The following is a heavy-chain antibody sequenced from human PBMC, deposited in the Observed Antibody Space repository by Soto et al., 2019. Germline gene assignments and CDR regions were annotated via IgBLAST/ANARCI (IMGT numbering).Heavy chain of an antibody. CDR1: GGSVSSNIAA. D-gene: IGHD3-3*01. V-gene: IGHV6-1*01. CDR3: ARGQYDFFNWFDP. J-gene: IGHJ5*02. Sequence: SQTLSLTCAISGGSVSSNIAAWDWIRQSPSRGLEWLGRTYYRSKWDNYYALSVKSRITINPDTSKNQFSLQLNSVTPEDTAVYYCARGQYDFFNWFDPWGQGTLVTVSS. CDR2: TYYRSKWDN.